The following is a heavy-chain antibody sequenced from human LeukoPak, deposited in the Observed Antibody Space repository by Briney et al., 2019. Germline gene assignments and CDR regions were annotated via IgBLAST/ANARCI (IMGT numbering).Heavy chain of an antibody. CDR3: ARPANTWNDVAFHI. CDR1: GDSVSSNSAS. Sequence: SQTLSLTCAISGDSVSSNSASWNWIRQSPSRGLEWLGRTDYRSKWYHDYAASVKSRITINPDTSKNQFSLQLNSVTPEDTAVYYCARPANTWNDVAFHIWGQGTMVTVSS. D-gene: IGHD1-20*01. J-gene: IGHJ3*02. V-gene: IGHV6-1*01. CDR2: TDYRSKWYH.